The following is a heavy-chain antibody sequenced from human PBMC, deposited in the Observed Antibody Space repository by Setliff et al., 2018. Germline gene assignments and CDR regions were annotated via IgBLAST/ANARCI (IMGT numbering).Heavy chain of an antibody. CDR3: AREQWLDPPGYYYMDV. V-gene: IGHV4-4*07. D-gene: IGHD6-19*01. Sequence: KPSETLSLTCTVSGGSISSYYWSWIRQPAGKGLEWIGHFYIGGSANYNPSLKSRVTMSIDTSKNQFSLKLNSVTAADMAVYYCAREQWLDPPGYYYMDVWAKGTTVTVSS. J-gene: IGHJ6*03. CDR2: FYIGGSA. CDR1: GGSISSYY.